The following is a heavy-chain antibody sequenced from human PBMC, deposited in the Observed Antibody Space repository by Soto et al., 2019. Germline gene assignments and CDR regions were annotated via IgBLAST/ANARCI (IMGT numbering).Heavy chain of an antibody. D-gene: IGHD6-13*01. CDR1: GFTFSSYA. V-gene: IGHV3-30-3*01. J-gene: IGHJ5*02. CDR2: ISYDGSNK. CDR3: ARDFSTIAAAGWFDP. Sequence: QVQLVESGGGVVQPGRSLRLSCAASGFTFSSYAMHWVRQAPGKGLEWVAVISYDGSNKYYADSVKGRFTISRDNSKNTLYLQMNSLRAEDTAVYYFARDFSTIAAAGWFDPWGQGTLVTVSS.